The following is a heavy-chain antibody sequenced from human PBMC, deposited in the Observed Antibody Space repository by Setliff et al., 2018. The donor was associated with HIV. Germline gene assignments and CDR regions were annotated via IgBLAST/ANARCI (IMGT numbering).Heavy chain of an antibody. CDR3: ARYRSKLDWFAP. V-gene: IGHV4-39*02. D-gene: IGHD1-26*01. CDR1: GDSITSNDDY. CDR2: VHYNGRA. J-gene: IGHJ5*02. Sequence: PSETLSLTCTVSGDSITSNDDYWGWIRQPPGKGLQWIGIVHYNGRAYYDPSLKSRVSISVDSSQTHFSLGLRSVTASDSAVYYCARYRSKLDWFAPWGQGALVTVSS.